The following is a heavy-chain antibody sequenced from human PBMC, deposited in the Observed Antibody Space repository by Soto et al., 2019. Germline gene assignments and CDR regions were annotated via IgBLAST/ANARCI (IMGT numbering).Heavy chain of an antibody. CDR2: ISGSGGST. CDR3: AKDLVGSNADYYDY. Sequence: PGGSLRLSCAASGFTFSSYAMSLVRQAPGKGMEWVAAISGSGGSTYYADSVKGRFTISRENSKNTLYLQMNSLRAEDAAVYYCAKDLVGSNADYYDYWGQGTLVTVSS. CDR1: GFTFSSYA. D-gene: IGHD2-15*01. J-gene: IGHJ4*02. V-gene: IGHV3-23*01.